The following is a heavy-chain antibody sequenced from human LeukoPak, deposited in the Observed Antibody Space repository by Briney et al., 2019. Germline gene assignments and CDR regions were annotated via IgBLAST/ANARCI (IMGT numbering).Heavy chain of an antibody. J-gene: IGHJ4*02. Sequence: GRSLRLSCAASGFTFSSYAMHWVRQAPGKGLEWVAVISYDGSNKYYADSVKGRFTISRDNSKNTLYLQMNSLRAEDTAVYHCARSETPMADPFDYWGQGTLVTVSS. D-gene: IGHD3-10*01. V-gene: IGHV3-30-3*01. CDR1: GFTFSSYA. CDR3: ARSETPMADPFDY. CDR2: ISYDGSNK.